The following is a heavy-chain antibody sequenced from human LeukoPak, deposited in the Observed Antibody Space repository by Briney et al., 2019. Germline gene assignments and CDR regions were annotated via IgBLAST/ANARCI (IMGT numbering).Heavy chain of an antibody. V-gene: IGHV1-46*01. J-gene: IGHJ4*02. CDR3: AKARGGDLPLCFFDY. Sequence: ASVRVSCKASGYTFTSCYMHWVRQAPGQGLEWMGIINPSGGSTSYAQKFQGRVTMTRDTSTSTVYMELSSLRAEDTAIYYCAKARGGDLPLCFFDYWGLGTLVPVSS. CDR2: INPSGGST. CDR1: GYTFTSCY. D-gene: IGHD2-21*02.